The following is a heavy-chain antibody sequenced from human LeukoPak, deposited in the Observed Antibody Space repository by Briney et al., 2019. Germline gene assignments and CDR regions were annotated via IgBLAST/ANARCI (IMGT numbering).Heavy chain of an antibody. Sequence: GASVKVSCKASGYTFTSYDINWVRQAPGQGLEWMGRIIPILGIANYAQKFQGRVTITADKSTSTAYMELSSLRSEDTAVYYCARGLDYYDSSGYSFDYWGQGTLVTVSS. V-gene: IGHV1-69*04. CDR3: ARGLDYYDSSGYSFDY. CDR2: IIPILGIA. J-gene: IGHJ4*02. D-gene: IGHD3-22*01. CDR1: GYTFTSYD.